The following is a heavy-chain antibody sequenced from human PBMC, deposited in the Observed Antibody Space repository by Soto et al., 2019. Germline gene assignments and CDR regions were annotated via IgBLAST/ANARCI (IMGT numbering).Heavy chain of an antibody. D-gene: IGHD3-22*01. Sequence: QIALQESGPTVVKPTQTLTLTCTFSGFSLTTTGVGVGWIRHAPGKALEWLAMVYWNDERRYSPSLKSRLTITQDTSKNQVVRTMTYMDPVDTATYFCAHYESSGYFSHFDSWGQGTLVTVSS. CDR1: GFSLTTTGVG. J-gene: IGHJ4*02. CDR3: AHYESSGYFSHFDS. V-gene: IGHV2-5*01. CDR2: VYWNDER.